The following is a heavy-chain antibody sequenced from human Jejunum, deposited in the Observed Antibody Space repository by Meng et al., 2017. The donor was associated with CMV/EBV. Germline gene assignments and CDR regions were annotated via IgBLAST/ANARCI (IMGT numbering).Heavy chain of an antibody. CDR2: ISSISSTQ. CDR1: GFTFRRSG. V-gene: IGHV3-48*04. CDR3: TRDRGYSYGLFDY. Sequence: FGFTFRRSGLHWVRQAPGKGLEWVSFISSISSTQYYADSVKGRFTISRDNAKNSLYLEMNSLTAEDTAVYYCTRDRGYSYGLFDYWGQGTLVTVSS. D-gene: IGHD5-18*01. J-gene: IGHJ4*02.